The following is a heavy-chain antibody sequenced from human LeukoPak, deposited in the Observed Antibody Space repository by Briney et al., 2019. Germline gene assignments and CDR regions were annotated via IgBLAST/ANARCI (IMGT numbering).Heavy chain of an antibody. Sequence: SETLSLTCTVSGGSISSYYWSWIRQPPGKGLEWIGYIYYSGSTNYNPSLKSRVTISVDTSKNQFSLKLSSVTAADTAVYYCARALGYCSGGSCYPQDFDYWGQGTLVTVSS. CDR3: ARALGYCSGGSCYPQDFDY. D-gene: IGHD2-15*01. CDR1: GGSISSYY. V-gene: IGHV4-59*01. CDR2: IYYSGST. J-gene: IGHJ4*02.